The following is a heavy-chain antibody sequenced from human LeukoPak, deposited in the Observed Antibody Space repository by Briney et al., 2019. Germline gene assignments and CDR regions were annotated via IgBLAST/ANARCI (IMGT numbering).Heavy chain of an antibody. CDR1: AFTFSSYA. Sequence: PGGTLRLSCAASAFTFSSYAMSWVRQAPGKGLEWVSAISACGVLTYYADSVKDRFTISRDNSKNTLYLQMNSLRAEDTAVYFCAKESGQDIVVVPTARYFDYWGQGSLVAVSS. V-gene: IGHV3-23*01. J-gene: IGHJ4*02. D-gene: IGHD2-2*01. CDR2: ISACGVLT. CDR3: AKESGQDIVVVPTARYFDY.